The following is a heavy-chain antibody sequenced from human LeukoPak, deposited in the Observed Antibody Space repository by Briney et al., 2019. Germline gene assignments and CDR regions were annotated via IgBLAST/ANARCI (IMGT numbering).Heavy chain of an antibody. CDR2: IKLKTDGYTT. CDR3: RRDPPGRE. CDR1: GFRFSKEW. Sequence: GGSLRLSCVASGFRFSKEWMSWVRQAPGKGLKWGGRIKLKTDGYTTDYAGTVKGRFTISRDDSQNTLYLQMNSLTTEDTAVYYCRRDPPGREWGQGTLVTVSS. V-gene: IGHV3-15*05. J-gene: IGHJ4*02.